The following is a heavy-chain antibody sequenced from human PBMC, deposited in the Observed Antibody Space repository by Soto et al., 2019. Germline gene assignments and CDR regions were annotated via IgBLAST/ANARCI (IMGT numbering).Heavy chain of an antibody. CDR3: ARDWGGHDAFDI. CDR2: ISSSSSYI. D-gene: IGHD3-10*01. Sequence: EVQLVESGGGLVKPGGSLRLSCAASGFTFSSYSMNWVRQAPGKGLEWVSSISSSSSYIYYADSVKGRFTISRDNPKHSLYLQMNSLRAEDTAVYYCARDWGGHDAFDIWGQGTMVTVSS. CDR1: GFTFSSYS. J-gene: IGHJ3*02. V-gene: IGHV3-21*01.